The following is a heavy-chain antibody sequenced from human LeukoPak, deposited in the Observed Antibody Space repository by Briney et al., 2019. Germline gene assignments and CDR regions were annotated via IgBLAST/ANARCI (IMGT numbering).Heavy chain of an antibody. D-gene: IGHD6-13*01. CDR2: ISGSGGST. V-gene: IGHV3-23*01. J-gene: IGHJ4*02. CDR1: GFTFSSYA. Sequence: GGSLRLSCAASGFTFSSYAMSWVRQAPGKGLEWVSAISGSGGSTYYADSVKGRFTISRDNAKNSLYLQMNSLRAEDTAVYYCTRVFSSSWYGVYWGQGTLVTVSS. CDR3: TRVFSSSWYGVY.